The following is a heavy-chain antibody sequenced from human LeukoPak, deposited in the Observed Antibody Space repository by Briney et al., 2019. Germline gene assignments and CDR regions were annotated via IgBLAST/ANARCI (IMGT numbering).Heavy chain of an antibody. CDR1: GFTFSSSW. D-gene: IGHD4-11*01. J-gene: IGHJ4*02. CDR3: ARGLVPGFLDY. CDR2: ISSDESIT. Sequence: PGGSLRLSCAASGFTFSSSWMYWVRQAPGKGLVWVSRISSDESITTYADSVKGRFTISRDNAKNTLYLQMNSLRAEDTAVYYCARGLVPGFLDYWGQGTPVTVSS. V-gene: IGHV3-74*01.